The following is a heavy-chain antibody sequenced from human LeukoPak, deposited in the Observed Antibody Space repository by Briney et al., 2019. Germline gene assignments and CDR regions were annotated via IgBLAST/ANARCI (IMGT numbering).Heavy chain of an antibody. V-gene: IGHV3-30-3*02. CDR2: ISYDGSNK. CDR3: AKQYYYSRDGVDY. Sequence: PGGSLRLSCAASGFTFSSYAMHWVRQAPGKGLEWVAVISYDGSNKYYADSVKGRFTISRDNSKNTLYLQMNNLRAEDTAVYYCAKQYYYSRDGVDYWGQGTLVTVSS. J-gene: IGHJ4*02. CDR1: GFTFSSYA. D-gene: IGHD2/OR15-2a*01.